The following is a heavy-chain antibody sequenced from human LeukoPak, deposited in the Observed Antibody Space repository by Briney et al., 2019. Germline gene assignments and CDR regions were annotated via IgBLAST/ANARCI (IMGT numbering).Heavy chain of an antibody. J-gene: IGHJ4*02. D-gene: IGHD3-10*01. CDR3: ARHDLGSWLPYYFDY. CDR2: ISSSSSTI. V-gene: IGHV3-48*04. CDR1: GFTFSSYS. Sequence: GGSLRLSCAASGFTFSSYSMNWVRQAPGKGLEWVSYISSSSSTIYYADSVKGRFTISRDNAKNSLYLQMNSLRAEDTAVYYCARHDLGSWLPYYFDYWGQGTLVTVSS.